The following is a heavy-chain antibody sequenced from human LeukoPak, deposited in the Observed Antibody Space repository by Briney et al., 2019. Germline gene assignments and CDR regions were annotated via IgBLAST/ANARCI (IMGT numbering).Heavy chain of an antibody. CDR2: TYYRSKWYN. D-gene: IGHD1-26*01. V-gene: IGHV6-1*01. CDR1: GDSVSSNSAA. CDR3: ARDKWELLPPTDAFDI. J-gene: IGHJ3*02. Sequence: SQTLSLTCAISGDSVSSNSAAWNWIRQSPSRGLEWLGRTYYRSKWYNDYAVSVKSRITINPDTSKNQFSLQLNSVTPEDTAVYYCARDKWELLPPTDAFDIWGQGTMVTVSS.